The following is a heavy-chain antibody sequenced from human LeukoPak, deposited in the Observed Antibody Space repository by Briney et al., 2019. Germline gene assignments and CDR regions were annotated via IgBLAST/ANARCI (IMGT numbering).Heavy chain of an antibody. Sequence: SETLSLTCTVSGYSIGSSYYWSWIRQPPGKGLEWIGYIYYSGSTYYNPSLRSRVTISVDTSKNQFSLKLSSVTAADTAVYYCARSSEGRYYYDSSGFSYYYYYMDVWGKGTTVTISS. CDR3: ARSSEGRYYYDSSGFSYYYYYMDV. V-gene: IGHV4-59*01. CDR1: GYSIGSSYY. D-gene: IGHD3-22*01. J-gene: IGHJ6*03. CDR2: IYYSGST.